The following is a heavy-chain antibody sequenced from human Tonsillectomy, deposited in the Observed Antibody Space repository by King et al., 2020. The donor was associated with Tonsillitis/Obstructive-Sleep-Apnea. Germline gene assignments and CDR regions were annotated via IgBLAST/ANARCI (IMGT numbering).Heavy chain of an antibody. CDR1: GYTFTGYY. CDR2: INPNSGGT. J-gene: IGHJ2*01. CDR3: ARDNGDNGGGWSFDL. V-gene: IGHV1-2*02. D-gene: IGHD4-23*01. Sequence: VQLVESGAEVKKPGASVKVSCKASGYTFTGYYMHWVRQAPGQGLEWMGWINPNSGGTNSAQNFQGRVTMTRDTSNSTAYMELSRLRSDDTAVYYCARDNGDNGGGWSFDLGGRGTLVTVSS.